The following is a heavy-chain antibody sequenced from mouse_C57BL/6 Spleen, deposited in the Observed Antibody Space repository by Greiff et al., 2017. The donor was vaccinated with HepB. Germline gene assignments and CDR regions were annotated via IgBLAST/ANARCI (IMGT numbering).Heavy chain of an antibody. CDR2: ISDGGSYT. Sequence: EVHLVESGGGLVKPGGSLKLSCAASGFTFSSYAMSWVRQTPEKRLEWVATISDGGSYTYYPDNVKGRFTISRDNAKNNLYLQMSHLKSEDTAMYYCARERSTMVTTPFAYWGQGTLVTVSA. CDR3: ARERSTMVTTPFAY. J-gene: IGHJ3*01. V-gene: IGHV5-4*01. CDR1: GFTFSSYA. D-gene: IGHD2-2*01.